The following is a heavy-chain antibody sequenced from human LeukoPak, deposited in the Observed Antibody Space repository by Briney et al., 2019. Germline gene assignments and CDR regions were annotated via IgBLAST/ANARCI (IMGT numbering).Heavy chain of an antibody. V-gene: IGHV3-23*01. Sequence: SGGSLRLSCAASGLTFSNYAMSWVRQAPGKGLEWVSSIGSSGDSTYYADSVKGRFTISRDNSKNTLYLQMNSLRAEDTALYYCPKYRLKFDYWGQGTLVTVSS. CDR2: IGSSGDST. D-gene: IGHD1-26*01. J-gene: IGHJ4*02. CDR1: GLTFSNYA. CDR3: PKYRLKFDY.